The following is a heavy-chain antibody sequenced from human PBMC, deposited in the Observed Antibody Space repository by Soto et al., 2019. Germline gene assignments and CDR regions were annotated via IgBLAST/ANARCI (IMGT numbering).Heavy chain of an antibody. V-gene: IGHV3-74*01. CDR2: INSDGSST. CDR3: ARPIWFGETSYYYYGMDV. Sequence: EVPLVESGGGLVQPGGSLRLSCAASGFTFSSYWMHWVRQAPGKGLVWVSRINSDGSSTSYADSVKGRFTISRDNAKNTLYLQMNSLRAEDTAVYYCARPIWFGETSYYYYGMDVWDQGTTVTVSS. CDR1: GFTFSSYW. D-gene: IGHD3-10*01. J-gene: IGHJ6*02.